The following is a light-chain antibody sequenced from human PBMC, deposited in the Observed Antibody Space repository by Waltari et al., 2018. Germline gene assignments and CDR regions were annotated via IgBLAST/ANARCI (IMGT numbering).Light chain of an antibody. Sequence: DIQMTQSPSSLSASVGDRVTITCRASQTINKYLNWYQKKPGRAPKVLISVISYLHTGVPSRFSGSGSGTDFTLTISSLQPEDFATYYCQQRDSLPLTFGGGTKVEIK. V-gene: IGKV1-39*01. CDR2: VIS. CDR3: QQRDSLPLT. CDR1: QTINKY. J-gene: IGKJ4*01.